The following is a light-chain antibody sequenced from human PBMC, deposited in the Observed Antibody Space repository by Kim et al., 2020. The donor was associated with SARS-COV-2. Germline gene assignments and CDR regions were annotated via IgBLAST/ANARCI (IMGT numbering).Light chain of an antibody. V-gene: IGLV2-8*01. CDR3: SSFAGTNKFAV. CDR1: SSDVGSYNY. CDR2: DVT. Sequence: QSVTISCTGTSSDVGSYNYVSWYQQHPGKAPKLMIYDVTQRPSGVPDRFSGSKSGKTASLTVSGLQAEDEADYYCSSFAGTNKFAVFGGGTQLTVL. J-gene: IGLJ7*01.